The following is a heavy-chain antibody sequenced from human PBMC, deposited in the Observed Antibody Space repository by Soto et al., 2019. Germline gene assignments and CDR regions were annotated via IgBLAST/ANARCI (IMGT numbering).Heavy chain of an antibody. CDR2: INHSGST. J-gene: IGHJ4*02. Sequence: QVQLQQWGAGLLKPSETLSLTCAVYGGSFSGYYWSWIRQPPGKGLEWIGEINHSGSTNYNPSLKSRVTISVDTSKNQFALELSSVTAADTAVYYCARARLAYDSSGGTDYWGQGTLVTVSS. D-gene: IGHD3-22*01. V-gene: IGHV4-34*01. CDR3: ARARLAYDSSGGTDY. CDR1: GGSFSGYY.